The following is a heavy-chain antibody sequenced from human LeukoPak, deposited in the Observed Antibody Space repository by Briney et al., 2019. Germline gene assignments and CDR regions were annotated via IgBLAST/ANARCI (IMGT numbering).Heavy chain of an antibody. D-gene: IGHD3-22*01. CDR2: IYWDDDK. CDR1: GFSLSTSGVG. V-gene: IGHV2-5*02. Sequence: SSPTLVKPTQTLTLTCTFSGFSLSTSGVGVGWVRQPPGKALEWLALIYWDDDKRYNPSLKSRLTITKDTSKNQVVLTMTNMDPVDTGTYYCAHSSRYYDPSGFFFDYWGQGTLVTVSS. CDR3: AHSSRYYDPSGFFFDY. J-gene: IGHJ4*02.